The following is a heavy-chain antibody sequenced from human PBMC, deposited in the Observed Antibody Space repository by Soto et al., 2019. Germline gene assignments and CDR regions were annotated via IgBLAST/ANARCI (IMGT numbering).Heavy chain of an antibody. D-gene: IGHD3-3*01. CDR1: GGSISSGGYS. CDR3: ARVRSLRFLEWYPFDP. J-gene: IGHJ5*02. V-gene: IGHV4-30-2*01. Sequence: PSETLSLTCAVSGGSISSGGYSWSWIRQPPGKGLEWIGYIYHSGSTYYNPSLKSRVTISVDRSKNQFSLKLSSVTAADTAVYYCARVRSLRFLEWYPFDPWGQGTLVTVSS. CDR2: IYHSGST.